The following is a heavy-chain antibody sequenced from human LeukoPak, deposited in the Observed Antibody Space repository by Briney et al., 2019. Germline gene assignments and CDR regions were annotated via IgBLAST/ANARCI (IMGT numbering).Heavy chain of an antibody. CDR1: GGSISSSSYY. J-gene: IGHJ4*02. D-gene: IGHD2-2*01. Sequence: PSETLSLTCPVSGGSISSSSYYWGWIRQPPGKGLEWIGSIYYSGSTYYNPSLKSRVTISVDTSKNQFSLKLSSVTAADTAVYYCARRWAAMPFDYWGQGTLVTVSS. V-gene: IGHV4-39*01. CDR3: ARRWAAMPFDY. CDR2: IYYSGST.